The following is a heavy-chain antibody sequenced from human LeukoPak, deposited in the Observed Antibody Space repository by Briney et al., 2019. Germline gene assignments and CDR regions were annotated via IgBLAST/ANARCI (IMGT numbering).Heavy chain of an antibody. V-gene: IGHV3-33*08. CDR3: ARDGSTSIAVAGTGIYYYYYGMDV. D-gene: IGHD6-19*01. CDR1: GFTFSSYG. CDR2: IWYDGSNK. J-gene: IGHJ6*02. Sequence: GGSLRLSCAASGFTFSSYGMHWVRQAPGKGLEWVAVIWYDGSNKYYADSVKGRFTISRDNSKNTLYLQMTSLRAEDTAVYYCARDGSTSIAVAGTGIYYYYYGMDVWGQGTTVTVSS.